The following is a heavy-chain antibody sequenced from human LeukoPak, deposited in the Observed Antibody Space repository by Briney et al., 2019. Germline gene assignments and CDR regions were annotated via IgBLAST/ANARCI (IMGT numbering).Heavy chain of an antibody. J-gene: IGHJ6*03. V-gene: IGHV3-53*01. Sequence: HPGGSLRLSCAASGFTVSSSYMSWVRQAPGKGLEWVSVIFSGGATYYADSVKGRFTVSRDTSKNTLYLHMNSLRAEDTAVYYCAREGLTTLIEYYYYYMDVWGSGTTVTVSS. D-gene: IGHD4-11*01. CDR2: IFSGGAT. CDR1: GFTVSSSY. CDR3: AREGLTTLIEYYYYYMDV.